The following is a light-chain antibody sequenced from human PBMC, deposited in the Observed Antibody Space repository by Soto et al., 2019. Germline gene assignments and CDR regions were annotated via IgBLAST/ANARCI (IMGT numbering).Light chain of an antibody. V-gene: IGKV2-28*01. CDR3: MEALQTPWVT. J-gene: IGKJ5*01. CDR2: MGS. CDR1: QSLLHEPGYNY. Sequence: DVVMIQSPLSLPVTLGETASISCRSSQSLLHEPGYNYLNWFLQKPGQSPQLLVYMGSVRAAGVPDRFSGSGSGTDFTLKISGVQAEEVGVCYCMEALQTPWVTFGQGTRLQI.